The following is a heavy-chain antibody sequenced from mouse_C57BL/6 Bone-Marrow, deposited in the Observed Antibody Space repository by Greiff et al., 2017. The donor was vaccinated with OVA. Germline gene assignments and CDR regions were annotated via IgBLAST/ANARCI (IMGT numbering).Heavy chain of an antibody. J-gene: IGHJ3*01. D-gene: IGHD2-4*01. CDR3: AREGNYDYDGAWFAY. CDR1: GFTFSSYT. Sequence: VQLKESGGGLVKPGGSLKLSCAASGFTFSSYTMSWVRQTPEKRLEWVATISGGGGNTYYPDSVKGRFTISRDNAKNTLYLQMSSLRSEDTALYYCAREGNYDYDGAWFAYWGQGTLVTVSA. CDR2: ISGGGGNT. V-gene: IGHV5-9*01.